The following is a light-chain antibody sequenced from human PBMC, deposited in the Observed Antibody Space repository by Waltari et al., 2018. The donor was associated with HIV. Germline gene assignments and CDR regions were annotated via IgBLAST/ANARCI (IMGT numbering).Light chain of an antibody. V-gene: IGKV1-39*01. CDR2: GAS. CDR1: QTVTGY. CDR3: QQSHSVPYT. Sequence: DIQMTQSPSSLSASVGYRVAITCRSSQTVTGYLNWYRQKPGKAPNLLIYGASTLQSGVPSRFSGNGSATEYTLTINNVQPDDFATYHCQQSHSVPYTFGQGT. J-gene: IGKJ2*01.